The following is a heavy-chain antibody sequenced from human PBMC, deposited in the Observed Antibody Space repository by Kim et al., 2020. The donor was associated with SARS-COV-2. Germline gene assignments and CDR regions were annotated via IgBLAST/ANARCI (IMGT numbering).Heavy chain of an antibody. D-gene: IGHD3-16*01. CDR1: RFVFSDYA. CDR2: VSGAGTGT. V-gene: IGHV3-23*01. CDR3: AKVLGGD. J-gene: IGHJ4*02. Sequence: GGSLRLSCAASRFVFSDYAMSWVRQVPGKGLEWVSTVSGAGTGTYYADSVKGRFTISRDNSKNTVYLQMSSLRVEDTAMYYCAKVLGGDLGQGTMVTVSS.